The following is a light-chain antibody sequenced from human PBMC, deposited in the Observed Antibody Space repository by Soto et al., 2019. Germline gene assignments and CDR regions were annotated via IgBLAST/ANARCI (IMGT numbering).Light chain of an antibody. CDR3: QQYKNWPL. CDR2: DAS. Sequence: EIVLTQSAATLSLSAGERATLSCRASQSVSSYLAWYQQKPGQAPRLLIYDASNRATGIPARFSGSASGTEFTLTISSLQSEDFAVYYCQQYKNWPLFGQGTRLEIK. CDR1: QSVSSY. V-gene: IGKV3-11*01. J-gene: IGKJ5*01.